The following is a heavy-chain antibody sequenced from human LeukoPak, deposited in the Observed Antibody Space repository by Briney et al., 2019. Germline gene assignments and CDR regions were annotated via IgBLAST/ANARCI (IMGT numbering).Heavy chain of an antibody. Sequence: GGSLRLSCAASGFTFNSYAMSWGRQAPRKGLEWVSHISGSGGDTYYADSVKGRFTISRDNSKNTLYLQMNSLRVEDTAVYYCARVYGGNSGGFDYWGQGTLVTVSS. V-gene: IGHV3-23*01. CDR2: ISGSGGDT. D-gene: IGHD4-23*01. CDR1: GFTFNSYA. CDR3: ARVYGGNSGGFDY. J-gene: IGHJ4*02.